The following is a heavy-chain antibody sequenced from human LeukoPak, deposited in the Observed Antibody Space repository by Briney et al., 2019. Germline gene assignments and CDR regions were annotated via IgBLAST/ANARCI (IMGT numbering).Heavy chain of an antibody. CDR2: ISSDTPNK. CDR3: ARDLGGPDY. D-gene: IGHD3-16*01. V-gene: IGHV3-21*01. J-gene: IGHJ4*02. Sequence: GGSLRLSCATSGFTFSRYAMNWIRQAPGKGPEWGSFISSDTPNKNYADSVKGRFTISRDNAKNSVYLQLNSLRAEDTAMYYCARDLGGPDYWGQGTLVTVSS. CDR1: GFTFSRYA.